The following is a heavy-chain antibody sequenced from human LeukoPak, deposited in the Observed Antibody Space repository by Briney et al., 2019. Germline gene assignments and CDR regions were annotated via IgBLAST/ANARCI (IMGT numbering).Heavy chain of an antibody. CDR2: IYYSGST. Sequence: SQTLSLTCTVSGGSISSGDYYWSWIRQPPGKGLEWIGYIYYSGSTYYNLSLKSRVTISVDTSKNQFSQKLSSVTAADTAVYYCARDRRGYSYGENWFDPWGQGTLVTVSS. CDR3: ARDRRGYSYGENWFDP. J-gene: IGHJ5*02. CDR1: GGSISSGDYY. V-gene: IGHV4-30-4*01. D-gene: IGHD5-18*01.